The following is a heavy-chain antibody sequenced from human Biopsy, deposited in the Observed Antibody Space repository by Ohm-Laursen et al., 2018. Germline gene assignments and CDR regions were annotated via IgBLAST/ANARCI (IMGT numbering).Heavy chain of an antibody. CDR1: GVSISSYF. Sequence: SDTLSLTCIVSGVSISSYFWRWIRQPLGKGLEWIGYVSYSGNTKYNPSLKSRVIISADTSKNQFSLKLSSVTAADTAMYYCAAYYYDSSGYFYAFHYWGQGTLVTVSS. CDR3: AAYYYDSSGYFYAFHY. CDR2: VSYSGNT. J-gene: IGHJ4*02. D-gene: IGHD3-22*01. V-gene: IGHV4-59*08.